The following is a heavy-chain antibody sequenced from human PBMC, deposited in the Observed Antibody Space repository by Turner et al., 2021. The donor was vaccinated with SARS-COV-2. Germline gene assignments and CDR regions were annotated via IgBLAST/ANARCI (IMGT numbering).Heavy chain of an antibody. V-gene: IGHV3-66*04. CDR1: EFTVSSNY. CDR2: IYSGGSP. Sequence: EVQLVESGGGLVHPGGSLSLSCAASEFTVSSNYMSWVRQAPGKGLEWVSVIYSGGSPYYADSVKGRFTISRDNSKNTLYLQMNSLRAEDTAVYYCARQLWLRGGFDYWGQGTLVTVSS. CDR3: ARQLWLRGGFDY. J-gene: IGHJ4*02. D-gene: IGHD5-18*01.